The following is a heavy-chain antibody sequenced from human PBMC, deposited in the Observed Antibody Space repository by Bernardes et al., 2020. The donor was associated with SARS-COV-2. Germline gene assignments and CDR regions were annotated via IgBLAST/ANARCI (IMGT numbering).Heavy chain of an antibody. CDR2: IWYDGGTT. Sequence: GGSLRLSCAASGFTFNTYGMHWVRRAPGKGLECVAVIWYDGGTTYYADSVKGRFTISRDNSKNILYLQMNSLRVEDTAVYYCVRRFCAVSSACGNFFGMGVWGQGTTVTVSS. CDR1: GFTFNTYG. CDR3: VRRFCAVSSACGNFFGMGV. J-gene: IGHJ6*02. V-gene: IGHV3-33*01. D-gene: IGHD2-21*01.